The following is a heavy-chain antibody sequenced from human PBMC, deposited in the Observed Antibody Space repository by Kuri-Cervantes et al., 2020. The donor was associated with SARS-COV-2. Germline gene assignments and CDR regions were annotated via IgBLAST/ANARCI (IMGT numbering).Heavy chain of an antibody. J-gene: IGHJ5*02. CDR1: GFTFSSYW. V-gene: IGHV3-7*01. CDR2: IKQDGSEK. CDR3: ARDILVLGHNWFDP. D-gene: IGHD2-2*01. Sequence: GESLKISCAASGFTFSSYWMSWVRQAPGKGLEWVANIKQDGSEKYYVDSVKGRFTISRDNAKNSLYLQMNSLRAEDTAAYYCARDILVLGHNWFDPWGQGTLVTVSS.